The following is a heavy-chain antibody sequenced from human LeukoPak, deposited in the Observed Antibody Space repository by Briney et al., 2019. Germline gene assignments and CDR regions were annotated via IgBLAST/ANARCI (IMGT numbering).Heavy chain of an antibody. J-gene: IGHJ3*02. V-gene: IGHV4-31*03. CDR2: IYYSGST. Sequence: SETLSLTCTVSGGSISSGGYYWSWIRQHPGKGLEWIGYIYYSGSTYYNPSLKSRVTISVDTSKNQFSLKLSSVTAADTAVYYCARGRGMVRGRKGADAFDIWGQGTMVTVSS. D-gene: IGHD3-10*01. CDR3: ARGRGMVRGRKGADAFDI. CDR1: GGSISSGGYY.